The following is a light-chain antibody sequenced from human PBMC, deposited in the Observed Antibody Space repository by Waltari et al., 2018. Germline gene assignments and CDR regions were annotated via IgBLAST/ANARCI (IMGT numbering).Light chain of an antibody. J-gene: IGLJ2*01. V-gene: IGLV2-23*02. CDR3: FSYAGSNSFA. CDR2: DVI. Sequence: QSALTQPASVSGSPGQSTTVSCIGTSNDIGSYNFVSWFQQHPGRGPKLMIYDVIRRPLGVSNRFSGSKSGNTAFLTISGLQAEDEADYYCFSYAGSNSFAFGGGTRVTVL. CDR1: SNDIGSYNF.